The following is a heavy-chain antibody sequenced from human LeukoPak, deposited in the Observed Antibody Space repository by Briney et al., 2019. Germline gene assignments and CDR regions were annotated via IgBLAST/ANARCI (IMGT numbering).Heavy chain of an antibody. V-gene: IGHV4-38-2*01. CDR3: AGGLQSNYYYGMDV. J-gene: IGHJ6*02. CDR2: IYHSGST. Sequence: SETLSLTCAVSGYSISSGYYWGWIRQPPGKGLEWIGSIYHSGSTYYNPSLKSRVTISVGTSKNQFSLKLSSVTAADTAVYYCAGGLQSNYYYGMDVWGQGTTVTVSS. CDR1: GYSISSGYY. D-gene: IGHD4-11*01.